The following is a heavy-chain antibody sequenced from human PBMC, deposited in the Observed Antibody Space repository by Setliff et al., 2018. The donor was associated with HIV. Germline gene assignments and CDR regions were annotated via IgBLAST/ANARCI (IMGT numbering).Heavy chain of an antibody. CDR2: IYYSGST. V-gene: IGHV4-39*07. CDR3: ARAVHSPSIYYYVFDY. D-gene: IGHD3-22*01. J-gene: IGHJ4*02. CDR1: GGSISSNNYY. Sequence: SETLSLTCTVSGGSISSNNYYWGWIRRPPGKGLEWIGSIYYSGSTYYNPSLKSRVTISVDTSKNQFSLKLSSVTAADTAVYYCARAVHSPSIYYYVFDYWGQGTLVTVSS.